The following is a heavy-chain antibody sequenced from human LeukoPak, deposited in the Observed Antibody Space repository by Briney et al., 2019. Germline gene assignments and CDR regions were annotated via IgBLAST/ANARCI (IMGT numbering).Heavy chain of an antibody. D-gene: IGHD3-3*01. Sequence: SETLSLTCAVYGGSFSGYYWSWIRQPPGKGLEWIGEIYHSGSTNYNPSLKSRVTISVDKSKNQFSLKLSSVTAADTAVYYCASRIFGVVNVYFDYWGQGTLVTVSS. CDR2: IYHSGST. V-gene: IGHV4-34*01. CDR3: ASRIFGVVNVYFDY. J-gene: IGHJ4*02. CDR1: GGSFSGYY.